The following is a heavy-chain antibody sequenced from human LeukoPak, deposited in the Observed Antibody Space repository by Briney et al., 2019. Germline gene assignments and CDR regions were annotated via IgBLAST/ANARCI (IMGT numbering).Heavy chain of an antibody. D-gene: IGHD4-11*01. CDR1: GFTFGHYG. V-gene: IGHV3-33*06. J-gene: IGHJ4*02. CDR3: AKDAQRGFDFSNSLES. Sequence: PGGSLRLSCATSGFTFGHYGMHWVRQAPGKGLEWVAVIWNDGTDKYYGDSVKGRFTISRDNSKNTVYLQMNSLRVEDTAVYYCAKDAQRGFDFSNSLESWGQGTLVTVSS. CDR2: IWNDGTDK.